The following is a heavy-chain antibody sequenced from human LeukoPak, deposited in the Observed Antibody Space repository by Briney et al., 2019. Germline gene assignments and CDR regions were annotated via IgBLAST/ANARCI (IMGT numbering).Heavy chain of an antibody. CDR1: GGSFSGYY. J-gene: IGHJ4*02. D-gene: IGHD3-10*01. V-gene: IGHV4-34*01. Sequence: PSETLSLTCAVYGGSFSGYYWSWIRQPPGKGLEWIWEINHSGSTNYNPSLKSRVTISVDTSKNQFSLKLSSVTAADTAVYYCARVVAGRMDYWGQGTLVTVSS. CDR2: INHSGST. CDR3: ARVVAGRMDY.